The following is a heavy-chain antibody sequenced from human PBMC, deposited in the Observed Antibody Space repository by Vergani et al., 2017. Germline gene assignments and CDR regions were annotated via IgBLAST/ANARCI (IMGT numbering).Heavy chain of an antibody. D-gene: IGHD1-26*01. CDR2: IIPIFGTA. J-gene: IGHJ5*02. Sequence: QVQLVQSGAEVKKPGSSVKVSCKASGGTFSSYALSWVRQAPGQGLEWMGGIIPIFGTANYAQKFQGRVTSTADESTSTAYMELSSLRSEDTAVYYCARCYGSYGDNNWFDPWGQGTLVTVSS. V-gene: IGHV1-69*01. CDR3: ARCYGSYGDNNWFDP. CDR1: GGTFSSYA.